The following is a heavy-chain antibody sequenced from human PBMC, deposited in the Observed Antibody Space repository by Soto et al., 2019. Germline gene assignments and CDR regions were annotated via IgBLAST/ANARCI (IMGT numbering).Heavy chain of an antibody. CDR3: AVRKTGSYFDY. Sequence: VQLLESGGGLVQPGGSLRLSCAASGFTFSTYAMSWVRQAPGKGLEWVSAISGSGGNTYYTDSVRGRFTISRDNSKNTLYLQMNSLRAEDTAVYYCAVRKTGSYFDYWGQGTLVTVSS. J-gene: IGHJ4*02. CDR2: ISGSGGNT. V-gene: IGHV3-23*01. D-gene: IGHD1-26*01. CDR1: GFTFSTYA.